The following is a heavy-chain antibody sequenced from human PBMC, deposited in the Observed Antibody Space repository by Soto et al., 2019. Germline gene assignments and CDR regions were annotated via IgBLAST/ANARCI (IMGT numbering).Heavy chain of an antibody. J-gene: IGHJ4*02. V-gene: IGHV1-46*04. D-gene: IGHD2-2*02. CDR3: ANSPDFFCRSANCDRYYFEY. CDR1: GYTLTSYY. Sequence: GASVKVSCTAPGYTLTSYYLNWVRQAPGQGREWMGVINRHCGSTKYAQKLQGRVTMTRDTYRRTVYMELRSLRSDVTAVYYCANSPDFFCRSANCDRYYFEYWRQGTLVTVSS. CDR2: INRHCGST.